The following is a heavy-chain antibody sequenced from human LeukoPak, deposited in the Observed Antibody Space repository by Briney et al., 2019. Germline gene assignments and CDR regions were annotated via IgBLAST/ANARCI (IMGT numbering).Heavy chain of an antibody. CDR1: GYTSTSYD. V-gene: IGHV1-8*01. J-gene: IGHJ4*02. Sequence: ASVTVSCKTSGYTSTSYDVHWVRQAAGQGLEWLGWMNPNSGNTAYAQRFQGRLSMTRDTSIRTAYMELSSLRSDDTAVYYCARRGWKLNERGYYFDYWGQGTLLTVSS. CDR3: ARRGWKLNERGYYFDY. D-gene: IGHD1-1*01. CDR2: MNPNSGNT.